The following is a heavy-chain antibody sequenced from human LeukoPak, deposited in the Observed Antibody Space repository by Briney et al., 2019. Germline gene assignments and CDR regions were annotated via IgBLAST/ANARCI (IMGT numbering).Heavy chain of an antibody. CDR1: GYTFTGYY. D-gene: IGHD3-22*01. CDR2: INPNSGGT. J-gene: IGHJ4*02. Sequence: ASVKVPCKASGYTFTGYYMHWVRQAPGQGLEWMGWINPNSGGTNYAQKFQGRVTMTRDTSISTAYMELSRLRSDDTAVYYCARGRSGYYYADFDYWGQGTLVTVSS. V-gene: IGHV1-2*02. CDR3: ARGRSGYYYADFDY.